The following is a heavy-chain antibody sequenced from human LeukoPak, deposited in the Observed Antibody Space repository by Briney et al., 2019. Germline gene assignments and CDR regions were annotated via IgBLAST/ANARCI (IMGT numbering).Heavy chain of an antibody. CDR1: GDSINSHF. V-gene: IGHV4-4*07. CDR3: AKDSNCSGGICYPSVGRVGWFDP. J-gene: IGHJ5*02. Sequence: SETLSLTCSVSGDSINSHFWSWIRQPAGKGMEWIGRIYTSGSTNYNPSLKSRVTMSVDTSKNQFSLKLSSVTAADTAVYYCAKDSNCSGGICYPSVGRVGWFDPWGQGTQVTVSS. D-gene: IGHD2-15*01. CDR2: IYTSGST.